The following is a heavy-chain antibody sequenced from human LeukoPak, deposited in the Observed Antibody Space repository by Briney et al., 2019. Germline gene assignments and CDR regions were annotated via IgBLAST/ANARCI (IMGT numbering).Heavy chain of an antibody. V-gene: IGHV3-74*01. Sequence: GGSLRLSCAGSGFTFSTYWLHWVRQVPGKGLVWVARINSDGRSTSHADSVKGRFTISRDNAKNTLYLQMNSVRAEDTSVYYCARVYGDSWFYFDYWGQGALVTVSS. CDR1: GFTFSTYW. J-gene: IGHJ4*02. D-gene: IGHD6-13*01. CDR2: INSDGRST. CDR3: ARVYGDSWFYFDY.